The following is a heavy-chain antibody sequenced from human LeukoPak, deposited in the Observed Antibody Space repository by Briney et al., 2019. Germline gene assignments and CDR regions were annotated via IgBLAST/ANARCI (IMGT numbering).Heavy chain of an antibody. J-gene: IGHJ3*02. CDR2: IYASGNT. V-gene: IGHV4-61*02. D-gene: IGHD3-9*01. CDR1: GGSITTDNYY. CDR3: ARDFDSPMAFDI. Sequence: PSETLSLTCTVSGGSITTDNYYWSWIRQPAGKELEWIGRIYASGNTNYNPSLKSRITISVDTSKSQFSLKLSSVTAADTAVYYCARDFDSPMAFDIWGQGTMVTVSS.